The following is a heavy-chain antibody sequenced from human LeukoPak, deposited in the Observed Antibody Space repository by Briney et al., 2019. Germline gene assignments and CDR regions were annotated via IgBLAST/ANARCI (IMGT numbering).Heavy chain of an antibody. V-gene: IGHV4-61*08. Sequence: SQTLSLTCTVSGGSISGGGYSWSWIRQPPGKGLEWIGYIYYSGSTNYNPSLKSRVTISVDTSKNQFSLKLSSVTAADTAVYYCARSITIFGVVISPSWYYGMDVWGQGTTVTVSS. CDR1: GGSISGGGYS. CDR3: ARSITIFGVVISPSWYYGMDV. CDR2: IYYSGST. D-gene: IGHD3-3*01. J-gene: IGHJ6*02.